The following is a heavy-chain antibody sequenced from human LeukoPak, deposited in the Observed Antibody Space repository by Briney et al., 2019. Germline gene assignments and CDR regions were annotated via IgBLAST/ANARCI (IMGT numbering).Heavy chain of an antibody. D-gene: IGHD3-10*01. J-gene: IGHJ4*02. V-gene: IGHV3-21*01. CDR3: ASHYYGSGRGFDY. CDR1: GFTFSTYS. CDR2: ISSSGSYI. Sequence: PGGSLRLSCAASGFTFSTYSMNWVRQPPGKGLEWVSSISSSGSYIYYADSVKGRFTISRDNAKNSLYLQMNSLRAEDTAVYYCASHYYGSGRGFDYWGQGTLVTVSS.